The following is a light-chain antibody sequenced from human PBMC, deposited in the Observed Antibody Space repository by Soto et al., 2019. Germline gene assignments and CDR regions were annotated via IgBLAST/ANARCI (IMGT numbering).Light chain of an antibody. CDR3: GSWDSSLSAYV. V-gene: IGLV2-14*01. Sequence: QSVLTQSASVSGSPGQSITISCTGTSSDVGGSDYVSWYQQHPDKAPKLIISEVSDRPSGVSDRFSGSKSGKTASLTISGLQVEDEADYYCGSWDSSLSAYVFGTGTKVTV. CDR2: EVS. J-gene: IGLJ1*01. CDR1: SSDVGGSDY.